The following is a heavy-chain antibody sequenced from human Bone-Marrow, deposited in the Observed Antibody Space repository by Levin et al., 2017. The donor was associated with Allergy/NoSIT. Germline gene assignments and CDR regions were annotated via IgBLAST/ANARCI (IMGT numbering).Heavy chain of an antibody. J-gene: IGHJ4*02. V-gene: IGHV4-4*02. CDR1: GGSISSSNW. CDR2: IYHSGST. CDR3: ARYRSGGHNYDSSGYYYAYFDY. D-gene: IGHD3-22*01. Sequence: SETLSLTCAVSGGSISSSNWWSWVRQPPGKGLEWIGEIYHSGSTNYNPSLKSRVTIPVDKSKNQFSLKLSSVTAADTAVYYCARYRSGGHNYDSSGYYYAYFDYWGQGTLVTVSS.